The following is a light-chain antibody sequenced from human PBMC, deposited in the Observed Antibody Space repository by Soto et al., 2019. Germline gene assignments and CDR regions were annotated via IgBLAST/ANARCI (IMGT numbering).Light chain of an antibody. V-gene: IGKV3-20*01. Sequence: EIVLTQSPGTLSLSPGARAPLSCRASQSVSSSYLAWYQQKPGQAPSLLIYGASRRATGIPDRFSGSGSGTDFTLTISRLEPEDFAVYYCQQYDSSPITFGQGTRLEIK. CDR1: QSVSSSY. CDR3: QQYDSSPIT. CDR2: GAS. J-gene: IGKJ5*01.